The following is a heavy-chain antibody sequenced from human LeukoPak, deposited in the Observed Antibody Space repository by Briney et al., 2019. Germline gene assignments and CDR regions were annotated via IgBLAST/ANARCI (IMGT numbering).Heavy chain of an antibody. CDR3: ARGPRK. J-gene: IGHJ4*02. Sequence: SETLSLTCTVSGGSITIGTWWTWVRQPPGQGLEWIGEVYYSGSPNYNSSLKSRVTISLDKTKNQFLLNLTSVTAADTAVYYCARGPRKWGQGTLVTVSS. CDR1: GGSITIGTW. CDR2: VYYSGSP. V-gene: IGHV4-4*02.